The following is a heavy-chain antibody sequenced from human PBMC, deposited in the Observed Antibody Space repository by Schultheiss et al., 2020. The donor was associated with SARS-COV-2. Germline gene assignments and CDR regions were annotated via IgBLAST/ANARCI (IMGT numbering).Heavy chain of an antibody. CDR3: ARDRAYSSSWYRSPDAFDI. CDR1: GFTFSNSA. Sequence: SVKVSCKASGFTFSNSAIQWVRQARGQRLEWIGWIVVGSTNTNYAQKFQERVTITRDMSTSTAYMELSSLRSEDTAVYYCARDRAYSSSWYRSPDAFDIWGQGTMVTVSS. CDR2: IVVGSTNT. V-gene: IGHV1-58*02. D-gene: IGHD6-13*01. J-gene: IGHJ3*02.